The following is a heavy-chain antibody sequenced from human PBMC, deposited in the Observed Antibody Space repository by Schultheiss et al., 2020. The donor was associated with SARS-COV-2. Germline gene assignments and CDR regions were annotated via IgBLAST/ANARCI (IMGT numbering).Heavy chain of an antibody. CDR1: GFTFSTYA. CDR2: MSYDGINK. J-gene: IGHJ4*02. CDR3: ARDRSGRIVGAFDY. V-gene: IGHV3-30-3*01. D-gene: IGHD1-26*01. Sequence: GGSLRLSCAVSGFTFSTYAMHWVRQAPGKGLEWVAVMSYDGINKYYADSVKGRFTISRDNAKNSLYLQMNSLRAEDTAVYYCARDRSGRIVGAFDYWGQGTLVTVSS.